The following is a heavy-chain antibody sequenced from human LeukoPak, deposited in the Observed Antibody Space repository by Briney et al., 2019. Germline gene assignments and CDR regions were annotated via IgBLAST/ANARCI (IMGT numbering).Heavy chain of an antibody. CDR3: VKGHSTLVDFGDFDF. CDR1: EFTIDSYA. CDR2: VSLTGGTT. Sequence: GGSLRLSCAASEFTIDSYAIYCVRQAPGKGLEWVSTVSLTGGTTYHADSVKGRFTISRDNSKNTVYLQMNSLRAEDTSVYYCVKGHSTLVDFGDFDFWGQGTLVTVSS. D-gene: IGHD3-3*01. J-gene: IGHJ4*02. V-gene: IGHV3-23*01.